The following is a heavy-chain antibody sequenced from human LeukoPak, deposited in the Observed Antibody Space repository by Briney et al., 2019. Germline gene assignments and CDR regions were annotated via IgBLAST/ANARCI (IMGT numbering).Heavy chain of an antibody. J-gene: IGHJ4*02. CDR1: GFSFSNYA. CDR3: ASTYSSSWYTGLDY. CDR2: ISVSGDTT. D-gene: IGHD6-13*01. Sequence: GGSLRLSCAASGFSFSNYAMSWVRLAPGKGLEWVSAISVSGDTTYYADSVKGRFTISRDNSKNTLYLQMSSLRAEDTAVYYCASTYSSSWYTGLDYWGQGTLVTVSS. V-gene: IGHV3-23*01.